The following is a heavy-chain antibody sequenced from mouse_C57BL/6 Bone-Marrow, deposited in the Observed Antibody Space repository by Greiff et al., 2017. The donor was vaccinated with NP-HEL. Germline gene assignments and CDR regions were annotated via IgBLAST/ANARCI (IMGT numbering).Heavy chain of an antibody. CDR2: ISSGGSYT. Sequence: EVKVVESGGDLVKPGGSLKLSCAASGFTFSSYGMSWVRQTPDKRLEWVATISSGGSYTYYPDSVKGRFTISRDNAKNTLYLQMSSLKSEDTAMYYCASLYDGYGYAMDYWGQGTAVTVSS. CDR1: GFTFSSYG. CDR3: ASLYDGYGYAMDY. D-gene: IGHD2-3*01. V-gene: IGHV5-6*01. J-gene: IGHJ4*01.